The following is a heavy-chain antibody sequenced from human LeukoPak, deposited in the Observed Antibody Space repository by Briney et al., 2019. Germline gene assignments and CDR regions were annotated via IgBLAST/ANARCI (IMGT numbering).Heavy chain of an antibody. Sequence: GASVKVSCQASGYTFTGYYMHWVRQAPGQGLEWMGWINPNSGGTNYAQKFQGRVTMTRDTSISTAYMELSRLRSDDTAVYYCARDEGYYDSSGYYPPGFSHWGQGTLVTVSS. CDR3: ARDEGYYDSSGYYPPGFSH. V-gene: IGHV1-2*02. CDR1: GYTFTGYY. J-gene: IGHJ1*01. CDR2: INPNSGGT. D-gene: IGHD3-22*01.